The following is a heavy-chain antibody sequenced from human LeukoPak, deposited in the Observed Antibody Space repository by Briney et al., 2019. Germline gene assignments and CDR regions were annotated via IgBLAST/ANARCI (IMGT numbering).Heavy chain of an antibody. J-gene: IGHJ5*02. CDR2: FDPEDGET. V-gene: IGHV1-24*01. Sequence: ASVKVSCKVSVYTLTELSMHWVRQAPGKGLVWMGGFDPEDGETIYAQKFQGRVTMTEDTSTDTAYMELSSLGSEDTAVYYCATDLSVGDYLWFDPWGQGTLVTVSS. CDR3: ATDLSVGDYLWFDP. D-gene: IGHD4-17*01. CDR1: VYTLTELS.